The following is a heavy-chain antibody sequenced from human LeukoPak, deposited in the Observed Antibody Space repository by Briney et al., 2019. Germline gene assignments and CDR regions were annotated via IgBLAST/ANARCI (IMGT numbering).Heavy chain of an antibody. CDR2: IYSGGST. D-gene: IGHD3-22*01. Sequence: GGSLRLSCAASGFTVSSNYMSWVRQAPGKGLEWFSVIYSGGSTYYADSVKGRFTISRDNSKNTLYLQMNSLRAEDTAVYYCASYYYDSSGYYWNYWGQGTLVTVSS. CDR3: ASYYYDSSGYYWNY. V-gene: IGHV3-66*01. J-gene: IGHJ4*02. CDR1: GFTVSSNY.